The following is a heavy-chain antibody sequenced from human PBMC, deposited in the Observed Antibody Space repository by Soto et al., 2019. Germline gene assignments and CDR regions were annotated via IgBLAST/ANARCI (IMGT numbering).Heavy chain of an antibody. Sequence: EVQLFESGGGLVEPGESLRLSCAASGFIFKDFAMSWVRQAPGKGLEWVSTITTSDDITYSADSVRGRFTISRDHSANTLFLQMSSLRGDDTATYYCTKGDSSGYFDPSSGYSTPDHWGQGTLVTVSS. J-gene: IGHJ5*02. CDR1: GFIFKDFA. CDR3: TKGDSSGYFDPSSGYSTPDH. D-gene: IGHD3-3*01. CDR2: ITTSDDIT. V-gene: IGHV3-23*01.